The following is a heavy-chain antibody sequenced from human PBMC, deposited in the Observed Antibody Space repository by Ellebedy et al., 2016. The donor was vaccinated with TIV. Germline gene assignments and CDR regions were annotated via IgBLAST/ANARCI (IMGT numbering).Heavy chain of an antibody. V-gene: IGHV3-23*01. D-gene: IGHD3-10*01. CDR3: AREGPVYGSYYYYYMDV. CDR2: ISGSGGST. CDR1: GFTFSSYA. Sequence: GESLKISXAASGFTFSSYAMSWVRQAPGKGLEWVSAISGSGGSTYYADSVKGRFTISRDNSKNTLYLQMNSLRAEDTAVYYCAREGPVYGSYYYYYMDVWGKGTTVTVSS. J-gene: IGHJ6*03.